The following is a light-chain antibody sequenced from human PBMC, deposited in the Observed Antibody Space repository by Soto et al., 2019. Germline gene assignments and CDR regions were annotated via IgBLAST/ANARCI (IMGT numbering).Light chain of an antibody. Sequence: EIVLTQSPGTLSLSPGERATLSCGASQSVSSSFLAWYQQKPGQAPRLLIYGASSRATGIPDRFSGSGSGTDFTLTISGLEPEDFAMYYCQQYDSSPWTFGQGTKVEIK. CDR3: QQYDSSPWT. CDR2: GAS. V-gene: IGKV3-20*01. J-gene: IGKJ1*01. CDR1: QSVSSSF.